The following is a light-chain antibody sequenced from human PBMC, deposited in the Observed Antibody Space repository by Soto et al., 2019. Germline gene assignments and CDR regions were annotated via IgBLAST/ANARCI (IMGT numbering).Light chain of an antibody. CDR3: CSYAGSATWV. V-gene: IGLV2-23*01. Sequence: QSALTQPASVSGSPGQSITISCTGTSSDVGTYNLVSWYQHHPGKAPKLMIYEGSKRPSGVSSRLSGSKSGNTASLTISGLQAEDEADYYCCSYAGSATWVFGGGTKLTVL. CDR2: EGS. J-gene: IGLJ2*01. CDR1: SSDVGTYNL.